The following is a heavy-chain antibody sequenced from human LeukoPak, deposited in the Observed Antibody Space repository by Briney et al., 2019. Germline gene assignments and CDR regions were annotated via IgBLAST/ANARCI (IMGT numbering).Heavy chain of an antibody. CDR2: ISGYNGNT. J-gene: IGHJ4*02. CDR3: ARDGGNPTWYY. V-gene: IGHV1-18*01. Sequence: GASVKVSCKASGYTFTTYNINWVRQAPGQGLEWMGWISGYNGNTNYAQKLQGRVTMTTDTSTSTAYMELRSLRSDDTAVYYCARDGGNPTWYYWGQGTLVTVSS. D-gene: IGHD2-15*01. CDR1: GYTFTTYN.